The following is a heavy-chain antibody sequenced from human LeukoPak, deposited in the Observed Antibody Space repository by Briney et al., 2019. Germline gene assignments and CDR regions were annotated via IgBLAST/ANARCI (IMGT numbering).Heavy chain of an antibody. CDR3: ARAYSGSPFDY. CDR2: IYYSGST. CDR1: GGSISSYY. J-gene: IGHJ4*02. D-gene: IGHD1-26*01. V-gene: IGHV4-59*01. Sequence: SETLSLTCTVSGGSISSYYWSWIRQPPGKGLEWIGYIYYSGSTNYNPSLKSRVTISVDTSKNQFSLKLSSVTAADTAVYYCARAYSGSPFDYWGQGTLVTVSS.